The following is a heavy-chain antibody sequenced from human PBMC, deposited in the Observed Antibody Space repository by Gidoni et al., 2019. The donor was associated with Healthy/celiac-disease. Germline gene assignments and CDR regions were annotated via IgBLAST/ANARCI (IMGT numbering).Heavy chain of an antibody. CDR3: ARVGDYSFDY. CDR1: VCSISSGHYY. CDR2: IYYSGST. J-gene: IGHJ4*02. V-gene: IGHV4-30-4*01. Sequence: QVHLQESCPGLVKPSQTLSLTCTVSVCSISSGHYYWSWIRQTPGKGMEWLGYIYYSGSTYYNPSLKSRVTISVETSKNQFSLKLSSVTAADTAVYYCARVGDYSFDYWGQGTLVTVSS. D-gene: IGHD2-21*02.